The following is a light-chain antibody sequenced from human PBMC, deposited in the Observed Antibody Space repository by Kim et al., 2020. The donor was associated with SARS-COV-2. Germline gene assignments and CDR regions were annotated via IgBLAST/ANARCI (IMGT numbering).Light chain of an antibody. Sequence: ASVGDRVTITCRASQSMYTWLTWYQQKPGKAPNLLIYKASDLHSGVPSRFSGSGSGTEFTLTISSLQPDDFATYYCQQYTNYPRTFGQGTKVDIK. CDR3: QQYTNYPRT. J-gene: IGKJ1*01. CDR2: KAS. CDR1: QSMYTW. V-gene: IGKV1-5*03.